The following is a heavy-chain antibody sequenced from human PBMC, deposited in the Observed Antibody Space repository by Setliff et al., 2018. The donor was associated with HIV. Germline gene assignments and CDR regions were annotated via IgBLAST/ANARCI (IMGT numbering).Heavy chain of an antibody. D-gene: IGHD4-17*01. CDR2: IYYSVSTSGST. CDR1: GVSISSYF. V-gene: IGHV4-59*01. J-gene: IGHJ2*01. CDR3: ASSLNGDSEPWYFDL. Sequence: SSETLSLTCTVSGVSISSYFWSWIRQPPGKGLEWIGYIYYSVSTSGSTNYNPSLKSRVTISLDTSKNQFSLNLSSVTAADTAVYYCASSLNGDSEPWYFDLWGRGTLVTVSS.